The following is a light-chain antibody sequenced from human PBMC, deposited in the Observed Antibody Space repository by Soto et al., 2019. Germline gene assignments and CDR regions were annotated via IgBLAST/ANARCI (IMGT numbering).Light chain of an antibody. CDR2: GAS. J-gene: IGKJ2*01. CDR3: QKYDTSPYD. CDR1: QSVIRNY. V-gene: IGKV3-20*01. Sequence: EGMLTQSPGTLSLSPGEGAILSCRSSQSVIRNYLAWYQKKPGQAPRLLIYGASSRATGIPDRFSGSGSGTGFTLTISRLEPEDVAVYYCQKYDTSPYDFGQWTKLEI.